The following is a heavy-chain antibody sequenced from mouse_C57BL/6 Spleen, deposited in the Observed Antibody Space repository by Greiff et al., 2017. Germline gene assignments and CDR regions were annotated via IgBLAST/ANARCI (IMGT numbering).Heavy chain of an antibody. CDR3: AKGNSRYWYFDV. CDR2: FQPYNDDT. Sequence: VHLVESGAELVKPGASVKMSCKASGYTFTTYPIEWMKQNHGKSLEWIGNFQPYNDDTKYNEKFKGKATLTVEKSSSTVYLELIRLTSDDSAVYYCAKGNSRYWYFDVWGTGTTVTVSS. J-gene: IGHJ1*03. CDR1: GYTFTTYP. V-gene: IGHV1-47*01.